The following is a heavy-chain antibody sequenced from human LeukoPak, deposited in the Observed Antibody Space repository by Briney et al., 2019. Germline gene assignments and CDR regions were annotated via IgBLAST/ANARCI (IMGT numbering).Heavy chain of an antibody. V-gene: IGHV3-23*01. D-gene: IGHD4-17*01. CDR1: GFTFSSYA. J-gene: IGHJ4*02. CDR3: AKVDYGDLYYFDY. CDR2: ISGSGGST. Sequence: PGGSLRLSCAASGFTFSSYAMSWVRQAPGQGLEWVSAISGSGGSTYYADSVKGRFTISRDNSKNTLYLQMNSLRAEDTAVYYCAKVDYGDLYYFDYWGQGTLVTVSS.